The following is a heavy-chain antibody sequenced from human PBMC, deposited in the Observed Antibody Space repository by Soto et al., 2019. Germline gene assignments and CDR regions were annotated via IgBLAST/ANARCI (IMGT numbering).Heavy chain of an antibody. J-gene: IGHJ4*02. V-gene: IGHV3-30*18. Sequence: GGSLRLSCAASGFTFSSYGMHWVRQAPGKGLEWVAVISYDGSNKYYADSVKGRFTISRDNSKNTLYLQMNSLRAEDTAVYYCAKSFSRDGYNSGYYFDYWGQGTLVTVSS. CDR3: AKSFSRDGYNSGYYFDY. CDR2: ISYDGSNK. CDR1: GFTFSSYG. D-gene: IGHD5-12*01.